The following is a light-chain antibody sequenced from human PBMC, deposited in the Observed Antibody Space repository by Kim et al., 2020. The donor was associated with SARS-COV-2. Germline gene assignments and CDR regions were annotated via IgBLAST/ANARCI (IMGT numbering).Light chain of an antibody. J-gene: IGKJ4*01. CDR1: QSISNW. CDR3: QHYDTYSPS. CDR2: QAS. Sequence: DIQMTQSPSTLSASVGDRVTITCRASQSISNWLAWYQQKPGKAPKLLIFQASTLASGVPSRFSGSGSGTEFTLTISSLQPDDFATYYCQHYDTYSPSFGGGTKMQIK. V-gene: IGKV1-5*03.